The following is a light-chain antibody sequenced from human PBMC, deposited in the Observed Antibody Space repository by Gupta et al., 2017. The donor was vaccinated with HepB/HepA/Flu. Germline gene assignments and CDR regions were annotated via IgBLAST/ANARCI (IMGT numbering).Light chain of an antibody. J-gene: IGKJ1*01. CDR1: QSVSSY. CDR3: QQSSNWPGT. Sequence: ETALTQPPAPLSMSPGERATLSCRASQSVSSYLAWYQQKPGQAPRLLIYDASNRATGVPARFSGSGSGTDFTLTISSLEPEDFAVYYCQQSSNWPGTFGQGTKVEIK. CDR2: DAS. V-gene: IGKV3-11*01.